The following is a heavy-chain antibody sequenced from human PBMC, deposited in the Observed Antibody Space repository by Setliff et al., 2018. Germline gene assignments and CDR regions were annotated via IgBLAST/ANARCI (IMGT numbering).Heavy chain of an antibody. CDR3: ARSFYGCFNY. CDR1: GYSFTVFG. V-gene: IGHV1-8*02. CDR2: MNPNSGNT. Sequence: ASVKVSCKTSGYSFTVFGISWVRQAPGRGLEWMGWMNPNSGNTGYAQKFQGRVTMTRNTSISTAYMELSSLRSDDTAVYYCARSFYGCFNYWGQGTLVTVSS. J-gene: IGHJ4*02. D-gene: IGHD3-10*01.